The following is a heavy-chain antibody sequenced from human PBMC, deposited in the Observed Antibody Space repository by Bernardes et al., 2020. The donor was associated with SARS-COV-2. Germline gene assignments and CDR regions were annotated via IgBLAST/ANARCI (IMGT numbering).Heavy chain of an antibody. Sequence: GGSLRLSCAASGFTFSSYAMTWVRQAPGKGLEWVSSFSGSSGKTYYADSVKGRFTISTDNSKSTLYLQMNSLRAEDTAVYFCAKDGGGWYTSGWYYFDYWGQGTLVTVSS. J-gene: IGHJ4*02. CDR2: FSGSSGKT. CDR3: AKDGGGWYTSGWYYFDY. V-gene: IGHV3-23*01. CDR1: GFTFSSYA. D-gene: IGHD6-19*01.